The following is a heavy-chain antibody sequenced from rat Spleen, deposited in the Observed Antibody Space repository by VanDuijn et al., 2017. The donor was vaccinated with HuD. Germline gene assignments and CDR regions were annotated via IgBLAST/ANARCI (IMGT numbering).Heavy chain of an antibody. CDR2: ISPSGAIT. Sequence: EVQLVESGGGLVQPGRSMKLSCAASGFTFSNYGLAWVRQAPKKGLEWVASISPSGAITSYRDSVKGRFTISRDTAKSTLYLQMDSLRSEDTATYYCATEGRWYLPAYVMDVWGQGASVTVSS. V-gene: IGHV5-25*01. D-gene: IGHD1-12*02. CDR1: GFTFSNYG. CDR3: ATEGRWYLPAYVMDV. J-gene: IGHJ4*01.